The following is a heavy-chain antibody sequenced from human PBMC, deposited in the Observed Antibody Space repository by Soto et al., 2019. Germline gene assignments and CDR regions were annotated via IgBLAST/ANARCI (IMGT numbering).Heavy chain of an antibody. J-gene: IGHJ4*02. CDR3: ARDRDGSYYDSSGPLPDY. V-gene: IGHV3-20*04. D-gene: IGHD3-22*01. CDR1: GFTFDDYG. Sequence: GGSLRLSCAASGFTFDDYGMSWVRQAPGKGLEWVSGINWNGGSTGYADSVKGRFTISRDNAKNSLYLQMNSLRAEDTALYYCARDRDGSYYDSSGPLPDYWGQGTLVTVSS. CDR2: INWNGGST.